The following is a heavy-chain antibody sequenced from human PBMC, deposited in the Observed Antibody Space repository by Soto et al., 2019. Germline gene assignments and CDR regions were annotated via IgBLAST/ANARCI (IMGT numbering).Heavy chain of an antibody. D-gene: IGHD6-25*01. Sequence: QVELQESGPRLVKSSETLSLTCEVSSGSISTGNWWSWVRQPPGTGLEWIGEIYYTGATNYNPSLKSRVTMSIDKSKDQFSLILTSATAADTAVYYCARVFSSGSGWMYYFDFWGQGILVSVSS. J-gene: IGHJ4*02. V-gene: IGHV4-4*02. CDR3: ARVFSSGSGWMYYFDF. CDR1: SGSISTGNW. CDR2: IYYTGAT.